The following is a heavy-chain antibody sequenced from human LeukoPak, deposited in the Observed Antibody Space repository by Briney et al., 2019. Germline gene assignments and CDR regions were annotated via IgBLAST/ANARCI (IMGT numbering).Heavy chain of an antibody. Sequence: GASVKVSCKASGSTFTSYDINWVRQATGQGLEWMGWMNPNSGNTGYAQKFQGRVTMTRNTSISTAYMELSSLRSEDTAVYYCARVLWFGESRSGPDDYWGQGTLVTVSS. J-gene: IGHJ4*02. CDR3: ARVLWFGESRSGPDDY. V-gene: IGHV1-8*01. D-gene: IGHD3-10*01. CDR2: MNPNSGNT. CDR1: GSTFTSYD.